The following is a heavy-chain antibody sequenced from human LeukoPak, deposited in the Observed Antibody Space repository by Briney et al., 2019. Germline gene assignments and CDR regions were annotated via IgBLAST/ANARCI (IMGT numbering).Heavy chain of an antibody. CDR3: AKDFRALNRFGESDTPPFDY. CDR2: IDSDLGRT. V-gene: IGHV3-23*01. J-gene: IGHJ4*02. CDR1: GFTFSDYA. Sequence: GGSLRLSCAASGFTFSDYAMTWVRQAPGRGLEWVAGIDSDLGRTHFADSMKGRFTIYRDNSKNTLSLQMNSLRAEDTAVYYCAKDFRALNRFGESDTPPFDYWGQGTLVTVSS. D-gene: IGHD3-10*01.